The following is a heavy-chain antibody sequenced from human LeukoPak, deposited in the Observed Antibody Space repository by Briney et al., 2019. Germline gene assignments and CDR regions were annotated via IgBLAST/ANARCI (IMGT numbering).Heavy chain of an antibody. D-gene: IGHD3-3*01. Sequence: PGGSLRLSCAASGFTFSSYAMSWVRQAPGRGLEWVSAISGSGGSTYYADSVKGRFTISRDNSKSTLYLQMNSLRAEDTAVYYCAKRNDFWSGPYYYYYMDVWGKGTTVTVSS. CDR2: ISGSGGST. CDR3: AKRNDFWSGPYYYYYMDV. V-gene: IGHV3-23*01. CDR1: GFTFSSYA. J-gene: IGHJ6*03.